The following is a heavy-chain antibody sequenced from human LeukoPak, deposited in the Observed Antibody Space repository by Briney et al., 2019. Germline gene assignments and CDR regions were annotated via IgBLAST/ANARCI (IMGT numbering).Heavy chain of an antibody. J-gene: IGHJ4*02. Sequence: GESLKISCKGSGYSFTSYWIGWVRQMPGKSLEWMGIIYSGDSDTRYSPSFQGQVTISADKSIRTAYLQWSSLKASDTAMYYCALTYGGGSSSLHFDYWGQGTLVTVSS. CDR3: ALTYGGGSSSLHFDY. CDR1: GYSFTSYW. CDR2: IYSGDSDT. D-gene: IGHD6-13*01. V-gene: IGHV5-51*01.